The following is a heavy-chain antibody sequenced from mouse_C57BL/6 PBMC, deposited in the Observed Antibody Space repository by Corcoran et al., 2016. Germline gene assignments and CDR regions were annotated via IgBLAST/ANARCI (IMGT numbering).Heavy chain of an antibody. Sequence: EVQLQQSGPELVKPGASVKISCKASGYTFTDYYMNWVKQSHGKSLEWIGDINPNNGGTSYNQKFKGKATLTVDKSSSTAYMELRSLTSEDSAVYYCANLNWDRAGYAMDYWGQGTSVTVSS. J-gene: IGHJ4*01. CDR1: GYTFTDYY. V-gene: IGHV1-26*01. D-gene: IGHD4-1*01. CDR3: ANLNWDRAGYAMDY. CDR2: INPNNGGT.